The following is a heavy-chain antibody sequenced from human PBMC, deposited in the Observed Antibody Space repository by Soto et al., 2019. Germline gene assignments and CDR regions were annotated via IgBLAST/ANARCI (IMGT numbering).Heavy chain of an antibody. CDR2: IYYSGST. J-gene: IGHJ4*02. V-gene: IGHV4-59*01. Sequence: ETLSLTCTVSGGSISSYYWSWIRQPPGKGLEWIGYIYYSGSTNYNPSLKSRVTISVDTSKNQFSLKLSSVTAADTAVYYCARASQLGSFDYWGQGTLVTVSS. CDR1: GGSISSYY. D-gene: IGHD1-1*01. CDR3: ARASQLGSFDY.